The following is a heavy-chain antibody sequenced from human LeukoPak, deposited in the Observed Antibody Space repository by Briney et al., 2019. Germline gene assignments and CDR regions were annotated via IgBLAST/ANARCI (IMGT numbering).Heavy chain of an antibody. CDR2: ISGDNAYI. CDR1: GFTFGNYA. CDR3: AKAGPHQFGDWFDP. J-gene: IGHJ5*02. Sequence: GGSLRLSCVASGFTFGNYAMSWVRQAPGKGLEWVSSISGDNAYINYADSVKGRFTISRDNSKNTLYLQVNSATAEATAVYYWAKAGPHQFGDWFDPRGQGTLVTVSS. V-gene: IGHV3-23*01. D-gene: IGHD3-16*01.